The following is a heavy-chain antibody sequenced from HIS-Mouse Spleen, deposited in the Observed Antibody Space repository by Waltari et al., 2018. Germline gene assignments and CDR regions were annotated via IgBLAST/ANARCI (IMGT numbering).Heavy chain of an antibody. V-gene: IGHV4-39*07. Sequence: QLQLQESGPGLVKPSETLSLTCTVSGGSISSSSYYWGWIRQPPGKGLEWIGSIYYSGPTYTNPTRKSRVTISVDTSKNQFSLKLSSVTAADTAVYYCAREIPYSSSWYDWYFDLWGRGTLVTVSS. J-gene: IGHJ2*01. CDR3: AREIPYSSSWYDWYFDL. CDR2: IYYSGPT. CDR1: GGSISSSSYY. D-gene: IGHD6-13*01.